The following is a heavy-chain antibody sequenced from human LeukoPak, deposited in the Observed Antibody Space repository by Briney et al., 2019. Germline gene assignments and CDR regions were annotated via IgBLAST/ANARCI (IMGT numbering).Heavy chain of an antibody. D-gene: IGHD3-10*01. Sequence: PGGSLRLSCAASGFTCSSYGMHWVRQAPGKGLEWVAVIWYDGSNKYYADSVKGRFTISRDNSKNTLYLQMNSLRAEDTAVYYCAKETITMVRGRYFDYWGQGTLVTVSS. CDR1: GFTCSSYG. CDR2: IWYDGSNK. V-gene: IGHV3-33*06. J-gene: IGHJ4*02. CDR3: AKETITMVRGRYFDY.